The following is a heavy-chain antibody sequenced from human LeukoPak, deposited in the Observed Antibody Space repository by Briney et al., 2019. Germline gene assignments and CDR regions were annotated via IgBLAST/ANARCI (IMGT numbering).Heavy chain of an antibody. J-gene: IGHJ5*02. Sequence: GGSLRLSCAASGFTFSNYWMHWVRQAPGKGLVWVSRINSDGINTSYADSVKGRFTISRDNAKNTLNLQMNSLRAEDTAVYYCAKDLGQYYDTSDNWFDPWGQGTLVTVSS. CDR3: AKDLGQYYDTSDNWFDP. V-gene: IGHV3-74*01. CDR1: GFTFSNYW. D-gene: IGHD3-22*01. CDR2: INSDGINT.